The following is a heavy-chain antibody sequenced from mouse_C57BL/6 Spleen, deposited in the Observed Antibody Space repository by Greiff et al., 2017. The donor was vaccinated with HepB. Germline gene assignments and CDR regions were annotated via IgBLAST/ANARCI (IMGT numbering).Heavy chain of an antibody. CDR2: ISSGGSYT. V-gene: IGHV5-6*01. CDR1: GFTFSSYG. J-gene: IGHJ1*03. Sequence: EVKVVESGGDLVKPGGSLKLSCAASGFTFSSYGMSWVRQTPDKRLEWVATISSGGSYTYYPDSVKGRFTISRDNAKNTLYLQMSSLKSEDTAMYYCARHNGDFDVWGTGTTVTVSS. CDR3: ARHNGDFDV.